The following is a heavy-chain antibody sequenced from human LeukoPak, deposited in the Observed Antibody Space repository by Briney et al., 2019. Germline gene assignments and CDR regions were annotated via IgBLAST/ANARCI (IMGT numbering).Heavy chain of an antibody. V-gene: IGHV3-21*01. Sequence: GGSLRLSCAASGFTFSSYSMNWVRQAPGKGLEWVSSISSSSSYIYYADSVKGRFTISRDNSKNTLYLQMNSLRAEDTAVYYCAKDMEPEYCSSTSCYVEGTLDYWGQGTLVTVSS. D-gene: IGHD2-2*01. J-gene: IGHJ4*02. CDR3: AKDMEPEYCSSTSCYVEGTLDY. CDR2: ISSSSSYI. CDR1: GFTFSSYS.